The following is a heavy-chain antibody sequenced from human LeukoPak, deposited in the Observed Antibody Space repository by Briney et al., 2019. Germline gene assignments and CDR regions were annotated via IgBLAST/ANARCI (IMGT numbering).Heavy chain of an antibody. Sequence: GGSLRLSCAASGITFSSYWMNWARQAPGKGLEWVASINHNGNVNYYVDSVKGRFTISRDNAKNSLYLQMSNLRAEDTAVYFCARGGGLDVWGQGATVTVS. D-gene: IGHD3-16*01. CDR1: GITFSSYW. CDR3: ARGGGLDV. CDR2: INHNGNVN. J-gene: IGHJ6*02. V-gene: IGHV3-7*03.